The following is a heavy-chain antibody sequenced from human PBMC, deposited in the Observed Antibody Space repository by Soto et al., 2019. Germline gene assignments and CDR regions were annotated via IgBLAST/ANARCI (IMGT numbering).Heavy chain of an antibody. CDR3: AAGGYSFSGSYSGGYYGMDV. CDR2: IVVGSGNT. CDR1: GFTFTSSA. V-gene: IGHV1-58*01. J-gene: IGHJ6*02. Sequence: GASVKVSCKASGFTFTSSAVQWVRQARGQRLEWIGWIVVGSGNTNYAQKFQERVTITRDMSTSTAYMELSSLRSEDTAVYYCAAGGYSFSGSYSGGYYGMDVPGQRTTVTV. D-gene: IGHD1-26*01.